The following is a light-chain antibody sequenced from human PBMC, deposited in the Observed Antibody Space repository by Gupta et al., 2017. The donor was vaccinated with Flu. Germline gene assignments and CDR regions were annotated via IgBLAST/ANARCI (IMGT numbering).Light chain of an antibody. J-gene: IGKJ2*01. Sequence: DIQMTQSPASLSASVGDRVTITCRASQSISGHLNWYQQKPGKAPNLVIYAASSLQSGVPSRFSGSGSGTDFTLTISSLQPEDFATYYCQQSDSTPRTFGQGTKLDIK. V-gene: IGKV1-39*01. CDR3: QQSDSTPRT. CDR1: QSISGH. CDR2: AAS.